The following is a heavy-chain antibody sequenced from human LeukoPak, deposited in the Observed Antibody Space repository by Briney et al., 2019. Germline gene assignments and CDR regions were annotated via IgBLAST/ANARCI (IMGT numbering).Heavy chain of an antibody. CDR2: IYTSGST. V-gene: IGHV4-61*02. CDR1: GGSISSGSYY. D-gene: IGHD3-3*01. CDR3: ARHSYYDFLWDY. Sequence: SETLSLTCTVSGGSISSGSYYWSWIRQPAGKGLEWIGRIYTSGSTNYNPSLKSRVTISVDTSKNQFSLKLSSVTAADTAVYYCARHSYYDFLWDYWGQGTLATVSS. J-gene: IGHJ4*02.